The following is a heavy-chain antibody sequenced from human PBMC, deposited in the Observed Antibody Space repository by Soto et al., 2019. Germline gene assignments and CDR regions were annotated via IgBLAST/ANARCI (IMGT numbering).Heavy chain of an antibody. D-gene: IGHD3-16*01. CDR2: ISCSTGVI. J-gene: IGHJ6*02. Sequence: EVQLEESGGGLVQPGGSLRLSCAASGFSFDDYAMHWVRQAPGKGMEWDSGISCSTGVICYVDSVKGRFTISRDNAKNDKCDKTNSLRHQDTALNYCARAVVDLCRIYAGDGAYYYCMDYWGQGNKVTVSS. V-gene: IGHV3-9*01. CDR3: ARAVVDLCRIYAGDGAYYYCMDY. CDR1: GFSFDDYA.